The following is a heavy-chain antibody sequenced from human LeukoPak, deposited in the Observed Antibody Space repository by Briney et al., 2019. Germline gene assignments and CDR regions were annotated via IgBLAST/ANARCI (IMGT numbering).Heavy chain of an antibody. CDR1: GFTFSSYS. J-gene: IGHJ4*02. CDR2: ISISRSYI. Sequence: GGSLRLSCAASGFTFSSYSMNWVRQAPGKGLEWVSSISISRSYIYYADSVKGRFTISRDNAKNSLYLQMNSLRAEDTAVYYCATRSGGGSRRDYWGQGTLVTVSS. CDR3: ATRSGGGSRRDY. D-gene: IGHD1-26*01. V-gene: IGHV3-21*01.